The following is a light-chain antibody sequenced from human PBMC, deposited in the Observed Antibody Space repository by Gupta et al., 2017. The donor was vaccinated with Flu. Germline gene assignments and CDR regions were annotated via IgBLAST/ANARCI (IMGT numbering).Light chain of an antibody. Sequence: DIVMTQSPDSLAVSLGERATINCKSSQSVLYSSNNKNYLAWYQWKPGHPPKLLIYWASPRESGVPDRFSGRGSGTDFTLTISSLQAEDVAVYYCQQGYSASQTFGQGTKLEIK. V-gene: IGKV4-1*01. CDR2: WAS. CDR1: QSVLYSSNNKNY. J-gene: IGKJ1*01. CDR3: QQGYSASQT.